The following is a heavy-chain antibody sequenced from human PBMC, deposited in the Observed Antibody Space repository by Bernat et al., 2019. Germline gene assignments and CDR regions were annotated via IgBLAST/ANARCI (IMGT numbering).Heavy chain of an antibody. D-gene: IGHD2-15*01. CDR1: VFTFSSYG. CDR2: ISYDGSNK. J-gene: IGHJ4*02. CDR3: AKNLRRYCSGGSCSEIDY. V-gene: IGHV3-30*18. Sequence: QVQLVESGGGVVQPGRSLRLSCAASVFTFSSYGMHWVRHAPGKGLEWVAVISYDGSNKYYADSVKGRFTISRDNSKNTLYLQMNSLRAEDTAVYYCAKNLRRYCSGGSCSEIDYWGQGTLVTVSS.